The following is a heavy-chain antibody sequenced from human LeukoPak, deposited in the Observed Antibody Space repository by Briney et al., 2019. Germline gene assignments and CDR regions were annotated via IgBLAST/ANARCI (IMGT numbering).Heavy chain of an antibody. Sequence: PSETLSLTCTVSGGSISSSYYYWGWIRQPPGKGLEWIGEIYHSGSTNYNPSLKSRVAISVDKSKNQFSLKLSSVTAADTAVYYCARDVREGSSSQFDPWGQGTLVTVSS. V-gene: IGHV4-39*07. CDR2: IYHSGST. CDR3: ARDVREGSSSQFDP. D-gene: IGHD6-13*01. J-gene: IGHJ5*02. CDR1: GGSISSSYYY.